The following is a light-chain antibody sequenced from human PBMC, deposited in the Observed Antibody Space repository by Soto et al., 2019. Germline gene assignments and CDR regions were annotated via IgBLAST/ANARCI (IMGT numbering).Light chain of an antibody. CDR3: SSYTSSSTPYV. J-gene: IGLJ1*01. CDR1: SSDVGAYNH. Sequence: QSVLTQPASVSGPPGQSITISCTGTSSDVGAYNHVSWYQHHPGKAPKLMIYDVSNRPSGVSNRFSGSKSGNTASLTISGLQAEDEADYYCSSYTSSSTPYVFGTGTKVTVL. CDR2: DVS. V-gene: IGLV2-14*01.